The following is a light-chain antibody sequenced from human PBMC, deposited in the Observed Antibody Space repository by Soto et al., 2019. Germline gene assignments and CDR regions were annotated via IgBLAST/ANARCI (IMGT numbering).Light chain of an antibody. J-gene: IGLJ1*01. CDR1: KNDIGVYDF. V-gene: IGLV2-8*01. Sequence: QSALTQPPSASGSPGQSVTISCTGTKNDIGVYDFVSWYQHHPRKAPRLIIYEVVQRPSGVPDRFSGSKSGNTASLTVSGLQAADEADYCCKSYAGSNTYVFGSGTKLTVL. CDR3: KSYAGSNTYV. CDR2: EVV.